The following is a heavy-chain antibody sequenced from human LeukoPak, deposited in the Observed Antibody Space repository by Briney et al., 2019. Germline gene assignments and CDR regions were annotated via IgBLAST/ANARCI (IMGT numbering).Heavy chain of an antibody. CDR2: IYYSGST. Sequence: SETLSLTCTVSGGSISSSSYYWGWIRQPPGKGLEWIGSIYYSGSTYYNPSLKSRVTISVDTSKNQFSLKLSSVTAADTAVYYCAREERDGSSWYFFDYWGQGTLVTVSS. J-gene: IGHJ4*02. CDR1: GGSISSSSYY. V-gene: IGHV4-39*02. D-gene: IGHD6-13*01. CDR3: AREERDGSSWYFFDY.